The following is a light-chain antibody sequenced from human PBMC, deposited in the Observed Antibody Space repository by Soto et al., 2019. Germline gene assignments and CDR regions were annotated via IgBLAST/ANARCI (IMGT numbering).Light chain of an antibody. V-gene: IGLV1-44*01. CDR3: AAWDASLNGVI. CDR1: SSNIGTYT. J-gene: IGLJ2*01. CDR2: SNN. Sequence: QSVLTQPPSASGTPGQRVTISCSGSSSNIGTYTVNWYQQVPGTAPKLLIYSNNQRPSGVPDRFSGSKSGTSASLAISGLQSKDEADYYCAAWDASLNGVIFGGGTKLTVL.